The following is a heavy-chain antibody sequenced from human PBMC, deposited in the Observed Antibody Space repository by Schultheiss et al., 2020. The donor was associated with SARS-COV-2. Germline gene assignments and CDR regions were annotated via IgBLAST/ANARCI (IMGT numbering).Heavy chain of an antibody. CDR3: ARVGLGFGDPRHFDY. Sequence: ASVKVSCKASGYTFTSYDINWVRQATGQGLEWMGWMNPNSGNTGYAQNFQGRVSMTTDTSTSTAYMELRSLRSDDTAVYYCARVGLGFGDPRHFDYWGQGTLVTVSS. CDR1: GYTFTSYD. J-gene: IGHJ4*02. V-gene: IGHV1-8*01. CDR2: MNPNSGNT. D-gene: IGHD3-10*01.